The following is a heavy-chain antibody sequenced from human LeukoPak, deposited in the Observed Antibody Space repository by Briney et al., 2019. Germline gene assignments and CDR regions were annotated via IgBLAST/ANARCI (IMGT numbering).Heavy chain of an antibody. J-gene: IGHJ4*02. V-gene: IGHV1-69*04. CDR2: IIPIFGIA. CDR1: GDNLSKFA. CDR3: ARETDTMVRGANFDY. Sequence: ASVKVSCQVSGDNLSKFAVSWVRQAPGQGLEWMGRIIPIFGIANYAQKFQGRVTITADKSTSTAYMELSSLRSEDTAVYYCARETDTMVRGANFDYWGQGTLVTVSS. D-gene: IGHD3-10*01.